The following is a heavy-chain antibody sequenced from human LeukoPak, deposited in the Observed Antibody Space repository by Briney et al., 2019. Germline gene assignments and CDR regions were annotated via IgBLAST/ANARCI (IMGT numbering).Heavy chain of an antibody. CDR1: GFTFISFG. V-gene: IGHV3-30*18. D-gene: IGHD3-22*01. Sequence: SGGSLRLSCAASGFTFISFGMHWVRQAPGKGLEWVALISYDGSNKYYADSVKGRFTISRDNSKNTLYLQMNSLRAEDAAVYYCAKDWDPGYYDSSGSYPDYWGQGTLVTVSS. J-gene: IGHJ4*02. CDR2: ISYDGSNK. CDR3: AKDWDPGYYDSSGSYPDY.